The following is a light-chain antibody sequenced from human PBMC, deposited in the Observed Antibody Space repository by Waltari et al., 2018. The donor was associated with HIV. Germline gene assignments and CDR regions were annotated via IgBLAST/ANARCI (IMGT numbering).Light chain of an antibody. J-gene: IGLJ1*01. Sequence: QSALTQPRSVSGSPGQSVTISCPGTSSDVGDYNSVSWYQQHPGKAPKRMIYDVSKWPSGVPDRFSGSKSGNTASLTISGLQAEDEADYYCCSYAGTYTYVFGTGTKVTVL. V-gene: IGLV2-11*01. CDR2: DVS. CDR1: SSDVGDYNS. CDR3: CSYAGTYTYV.